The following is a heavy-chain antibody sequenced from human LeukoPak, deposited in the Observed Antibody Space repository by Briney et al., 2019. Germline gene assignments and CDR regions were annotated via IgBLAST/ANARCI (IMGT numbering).Heavy chain of an antibody. V-gene: IGHV4-39*07. D-gene: IGHD2-2*01. CDR1: GGSISSSSYY. Sequence: PSETLSLTCTVSGGSISSSSYYWGWIRQPPGKGLEWIGSIYYSGSTYYNPSLKSRVTISVDTSKNQFSLKLGSVTAADTAVYYCARDVYCSSTTCSYYFDYWGQGTLVTVSS. CDR3: ARDVYCSSTTCSYYFDY. CDR2: IYYSGST. J-gene: IGHJ4*02.